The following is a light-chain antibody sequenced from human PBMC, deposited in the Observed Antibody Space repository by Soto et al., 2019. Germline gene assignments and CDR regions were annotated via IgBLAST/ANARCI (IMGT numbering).Light chain of an antibody. CDR2: DTS. CDR3: QQYGSSGT. V-gene: IGKV3-11*01. CDR1: QSVSSS. Sequence: EIVLTQSPATLSLSPGERATLSCRASQSVSSSLAWYQQKPGQAPRLLISDTSNRATGIPARFSGSGSGTDFTLTISRLEPEDFAVYYCQQYGSSGTFGQGTKVEIK. J-gene: IGKJ1*01.